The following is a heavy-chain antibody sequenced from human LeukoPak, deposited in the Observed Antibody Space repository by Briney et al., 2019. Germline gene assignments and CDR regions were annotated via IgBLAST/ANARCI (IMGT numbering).Heavy chain of an antibody. Sequence: GGSLRLSCAASGFTVSSNYMSWVRQAPGKGLEWVSVIYSGGSTYYADSVKGRFTISRDNSKNTLYLQMNSLRAEDTAVYYCAKGYYYGSGSPHRDYFDYWGQGTLVTVSS. V-gene: IGHV3-53*01. CDR3: AKGYYYGSGSPHRDYFDY. CDR2: IYSGGST. J-gene: IGHJ4*02. D-gene: IGHD3-10*01. CDR1: GFTVSSNY.